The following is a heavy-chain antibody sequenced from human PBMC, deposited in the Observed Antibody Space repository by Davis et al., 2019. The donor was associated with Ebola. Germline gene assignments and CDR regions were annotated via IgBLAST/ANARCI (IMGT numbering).Heavy chain of an antibody. J-gene: IGHJ4*02. CDR2: ISSSGSTK. D-gene: IGHD6-19*01. V-gene: IGHV3-11*04. Sequence: GESLKISCAASGFTFSDYYMSWIRQAPGKGLEWVSYISSSGSTKYYADSVKGRFTISRDNSKNTLYLQMNSLRAEDTAVYYCARDNGMVYATYIAVAGPFDYWGQGTLVTVSS. CDR1: GFTFSDYY. CDR3: ARDNGMVYATYIAVAGPFDY.